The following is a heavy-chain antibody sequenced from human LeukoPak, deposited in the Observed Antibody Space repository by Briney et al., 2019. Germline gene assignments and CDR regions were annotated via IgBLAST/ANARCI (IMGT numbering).Heavy chain of an antibody. V-gene: IGHV3-9*01. CDR3: AKSDDSSGCYSYFDY. CDR2: ISWNSGSI. J-gene: IGHJ4*02. CDR1: GFTFDDYA. D-gene: IGHD3-22*01. Sequence: GGSLRLSCAASGFTFDDYAMHWVRQAPGKGLEWVSGISWNSGSIGYADSVKGRFTISRDNAKNSLYLQMNSLRAEDTALYYCAKSDDSSGCYSYFDYWGQGTLVTVSS.